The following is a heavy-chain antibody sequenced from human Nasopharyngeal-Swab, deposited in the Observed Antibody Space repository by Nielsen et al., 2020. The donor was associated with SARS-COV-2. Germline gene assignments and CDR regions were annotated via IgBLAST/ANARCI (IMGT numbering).Heavy chain of an antibody. CDR3: ARGHGDYVRPHYYYYYMDV. CDR2: IIPIFGTA. J-gene: IGHJ6*03. Sequence: SVKVSCKASGGTFSSYAISWVRQAPGQGLEWMGGIIPIFGTANYAQKFQGRVTITADESTSTAYMVLSSLRSEDTAVYYCARGHGDYVRPHYYYYYMDVWGKGTTVTVSS. CDR1: GGTFSSYA. D-gene: IGHD4-17*01. V-gene: IGHV1-69*13.